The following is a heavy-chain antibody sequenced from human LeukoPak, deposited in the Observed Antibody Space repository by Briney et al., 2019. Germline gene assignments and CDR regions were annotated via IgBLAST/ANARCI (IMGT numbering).Heavy chain of an antibody. J-gene: IGHJ4*02. D-gene: IGHD1-26*01. CDR2: ISRGGNYI. CDR3: ARDVGGSLDY. CDR1: GFDFSNYD. V-gene: IGHV3-21*01. Sequence: PGGSLRLSCAASGFDFSNYDMTWVRQAPGKGLEYVSSISRGGNYIYSADSVRGRFSISRNNAENSLFLQMNSLRGEDTAVYYCARDVGGSLDYWGQGTLVTVSS.